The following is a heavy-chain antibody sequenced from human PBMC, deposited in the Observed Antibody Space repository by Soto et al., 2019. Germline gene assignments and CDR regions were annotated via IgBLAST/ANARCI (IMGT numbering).Heavy chain of an antibody. D-gene: IGHD6-19*01. CDR3: AKDRGAGGRFSGIAVAGIPS. CDR2: ISGGGGNT. Sequence: EVQLLESGGGLVQPGGSLRLSCAASGFTFSSYAMSWVRQTPGKGLEWVSGISGGGGNTYYADSVTGRFTISRDNSSNTLYLQMNSLRAADTAIYYCAKDRGAGGRFSGIAVAGIPSWGQGTLVTVSS. V-gene: IGHV3-23*01. J-gene: IGHJ5*02. CDR1: GFTFSSYA.